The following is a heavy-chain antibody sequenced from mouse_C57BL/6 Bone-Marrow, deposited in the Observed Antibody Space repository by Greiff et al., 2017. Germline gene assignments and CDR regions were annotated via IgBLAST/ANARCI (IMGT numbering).Heavy chain of an antibody. CDR1: GYTFTSYG. J-gene: IGHJ1*03. CDR3: ARELYWYFDV. Sequence: VQLVESGAELARPGASVKLSCKASGYTFTSYGISWVKQRTGQGLEWIGEIYPRSGNTYYNEKFKGKATLTADKSSSTAYMELRSLTSEDAAVYFCARELYWYFDVWGTGTTVTVSS. CDR2: IYPRSGNT. V-gene: IGHV1-81*01.